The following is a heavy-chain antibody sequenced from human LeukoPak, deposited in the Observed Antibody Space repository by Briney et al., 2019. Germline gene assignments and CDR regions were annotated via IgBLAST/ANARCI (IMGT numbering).Heavy chain of an antibody. CDR2: IIPLFGTA. V-gene: IGHV1-69*05. CDR3: SRGGDMVRGVPGGFDY. CDR1: GGTFSSYA. D-gene: IGHD3-10*01. J-gene: IGHJ4*02. Sequence: SVKVSCKASGGTFSSYAISWVRQTPGQGLEWMGGIIPLFGTANYAQKFQGRVTITTDESTSTAYMELSSLRSEDSAVYYCSRGGDMVRGVPGGFDYWGQGTLVAVSS.